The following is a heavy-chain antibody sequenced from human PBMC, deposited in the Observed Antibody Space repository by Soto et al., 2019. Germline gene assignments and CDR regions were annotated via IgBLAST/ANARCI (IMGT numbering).Heavy chain of an antibody. CDR3: VRGGSGYNYLQGFFDY. D-gene: IGHD3-22*01. CDR2: ISYDGSNK. CDR1: GFTFISYA. Sequence: SLRLSCAASGFTFISYAMHWVRQAPGKGLDWVAVISYDGSNKYYADSVKGRFTISRDNSKNTLNLQMNSLRAEDTAVYYCVRGGSGYNYLQGFFDYWGQGALVTVSS. V-gene: IGHV3-30-3*01. J-gene: IGHJ4*02.